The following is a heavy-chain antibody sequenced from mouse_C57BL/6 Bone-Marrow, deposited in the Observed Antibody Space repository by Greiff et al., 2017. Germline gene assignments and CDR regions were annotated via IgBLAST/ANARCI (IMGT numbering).Heavy chain of an antibody. Sequence: QVQLQQPGAELVKPGASVKLSCKASGYTFTSYWMHWVKQRPGQGLEWIGMIHPNSGSTNYNEKFKSKATLTVDKSSSTAYMQLSSLTSEDSAVYYGAREIYYDYDHYAMDYWGQGTSVTVSS. V-gene: IGHV1-64*01. CDR1: GYTFTSYW. J-gene: IGHJ4*01. CDR2: IHPNSGST. CDR3: AREIYYDYDHYAMDY. D-gene: IGHD2-4*01.